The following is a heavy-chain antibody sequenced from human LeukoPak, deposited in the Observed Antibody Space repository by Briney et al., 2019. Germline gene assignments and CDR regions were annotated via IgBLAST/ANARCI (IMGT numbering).Heavy chain of an antibody. D-gene: IGHD5-18*01. Sequence: SETLSLTCTVSGGSISSSPYYWGWIRQPPGKGLEWVGSIYYSGTTHYNPSLESRVTISVDTSKNQFSLKLASVTAADTAIYYCAKGAGGFSYYNWFDPWGQGTLVTVSS. CDR2: IYYSGTT. CDR3: AKGAGGFSYYNWFDP. CDR1: GGSISSSPYY. J-gene: IGHJ5*02. V-gene: IGHV4-39*07.